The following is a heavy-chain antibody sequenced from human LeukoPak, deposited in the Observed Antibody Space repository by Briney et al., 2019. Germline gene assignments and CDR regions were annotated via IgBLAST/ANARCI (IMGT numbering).Heavy chain of an antibody. CDR3: ARDSSSWLYYFDY. V-gene: IGHV3-48*04. Sequence: GGSLRLSCAASGFTFSSYSMNWVRQAPGKGLEWVSYISSSSSTIYYADSVKGRFTISRDNAKNSLYLQMNSLRAEDTVVYYCARDSSSWLYYFDYWGQGTLVTVSS. D-gene: IGHD6-13*01. CDR1: GFTFSSYS. CDR2: ISSSSSTI. J-gene: IGHJ4*02.